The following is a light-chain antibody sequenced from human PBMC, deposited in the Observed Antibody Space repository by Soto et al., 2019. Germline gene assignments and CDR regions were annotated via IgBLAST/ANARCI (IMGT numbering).Light chain of an antibody. Sequence: EIVLTQSQVTLSLSPGERATLSCRASQSVSNYLAWYQHKPGQAPRLLIYDASKRAPGIPVRFTGSESGTDFTLTISSLEPEDFAVYYCQQCSNWPPGTFGQGTKVEIK. CDR1: QSVSNY. CDR3: QQCSNWPPGT. CDR2: DAS. J-gene: IGKJ1*01. V-gene: IGKV3-11*01.